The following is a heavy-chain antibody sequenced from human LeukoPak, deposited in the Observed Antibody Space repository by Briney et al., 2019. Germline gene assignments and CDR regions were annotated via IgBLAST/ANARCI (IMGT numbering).Heavy chain of an antibody. J-gene: IGHJ6*02. CDR1: GFTFSSYG. Sequence: GGSLRLSCAASGFTFSSYGMYWVRQAPGKGLEWVAVIWFDGSNKYYADSVKGRFTISRDNSKNTLYLQMNSLRAEDTAVYYCAREETPTRSWGMDVWGQGTTVTVSS. CDR3: AREETPTRSWGMDV. CDR2: IWFDGSNK. D-gene: IGHD3-3*01. V-gene: IGHV3-33*07.